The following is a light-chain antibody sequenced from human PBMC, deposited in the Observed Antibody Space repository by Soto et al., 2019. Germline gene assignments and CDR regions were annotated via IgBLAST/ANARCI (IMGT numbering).Light chain of an antibody. V-gene: IGLV1-44*01. Sequence: QSVLTQPPSVSGTPGQRVTISCSGSFSNIGSSSVNWYQQFPGTAPKLLMYNDNQWPSGVPDRFSGSRSGTSGSLAISGLQSEDEADYFCAAWDVSLNGHYAFGTGTKLTVL. CDR2: NDN. CDR1: FSNIGSSS. CDR3: AAWDVSLNGHYA. J-gene: IGLJ1*01.